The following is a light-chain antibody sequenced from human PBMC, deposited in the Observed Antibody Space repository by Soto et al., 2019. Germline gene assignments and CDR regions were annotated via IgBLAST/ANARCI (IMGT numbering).Light chain of an antibody. Sequence: QSVLTQPPSVSGAPGQRVTISCTGSSSNIGAGYDVHWYQQLPGTAPKLLIYANNNRPSGVPGRFSGSKSGTSASLAISGLQAEDEADYYCQSYDSGLSGSDWVFGGGTKVTVL. CDR2: ANN. CDR1: SSNIGAGYD. V-gene: IGLV1-40*01. J-gene: IGLJ3*02. CDR3: QSYDSGLSGSDWV.